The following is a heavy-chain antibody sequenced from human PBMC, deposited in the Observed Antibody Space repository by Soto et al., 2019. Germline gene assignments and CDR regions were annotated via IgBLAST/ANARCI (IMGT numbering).Heavy chain of an antibody. D-gene: IGHD2-21*02. J-gene: IGHJ6*02. CDR3: AREDDGGDRDYYGLDV. CDR2: IHYSGSI. Sequence: QVQLQQSGPGLVKPSQTLSLTCTVSGGSISYEYYHWTWIRQSPGKGLEWIGYIHYSGSIIYNPSFKRRVTISVYTSKNQFSLQLSSVTAADTAVYFCAREDDGGDRDYYGLDVWGQGTTVTVSS. V-gene: IGHV4-30-4*08. CDR1: GGSISYEYYH.